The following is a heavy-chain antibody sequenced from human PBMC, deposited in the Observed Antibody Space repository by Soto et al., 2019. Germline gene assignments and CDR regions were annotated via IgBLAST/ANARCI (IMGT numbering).Heavy chain of an antibody. CDR3: ARGGDGSGSESVFDI. Sequence: QVQLVQSGAVVKKPGSSMKVSCKTLGDTFSTYPITWVRQAPGQGLEWMGRTIPILAITDYAQNFQGRVTITADRSTTTDYIELSSLKFEDTAVYYCARGGDGSGSESVFDIWGQGTMVTVSS. CDR1: GDTFSTYP. J-gene: IGHJ3*02. D-gene: IGHD3-22*01. V-gene: IGHV1-69*02. CDR2: TIPILAIT.